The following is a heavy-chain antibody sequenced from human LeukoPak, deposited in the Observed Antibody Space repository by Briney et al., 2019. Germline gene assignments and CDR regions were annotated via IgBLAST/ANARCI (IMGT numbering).Heavy chain of an antibody. CDR2: FYISGST. V-gene: IGHV4-4*07. D-gene: IGHD4-11*01. CDR3: VRDFLLQSEGLFDY. CDR1: GGSISSYY. J-gene: IGHJ4*02. Sequence: SETLSLTCTVSGGSISSYYWSWIRQPAGKGLEWIGRFYISGSTNYNPSLKSRVTMSVDTSKNQFSLRLNSVTAADTAVYYCVRDFLLQSEGLFDYWGQGTLVTVSS.